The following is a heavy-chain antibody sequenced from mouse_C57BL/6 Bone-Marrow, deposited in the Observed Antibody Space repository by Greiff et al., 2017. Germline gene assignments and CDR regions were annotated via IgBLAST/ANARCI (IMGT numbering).Heavy chain of an antibody. D-gene: IGHD1-1*01. CDR1: GFTFSSYT. CDR2: LSGGGGNT. CDR3: ARQYYYGSGWYFDV. J-gene: IGHJ1*03. Sequence: EVMLVESGGGLVKPGGSLKLSCAASGFTFSSYTMSWVRQTPEKRLEWVATLSGGGGNTYYPDSVKCRFPITRDNAKTTLYRQMSSLSADDTAMYYCARQYYYGSGWYFDVWGTGTTVTGSS. V-gene: IGHV5-9*01.